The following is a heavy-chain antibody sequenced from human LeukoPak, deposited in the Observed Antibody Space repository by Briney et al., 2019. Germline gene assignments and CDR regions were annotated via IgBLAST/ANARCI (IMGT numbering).Heavy chain of an antibody. CDR2: INHSGST. CDR3: AISGYRSGWRIDY. J-gene: IGHJ4*02. D-gene: IGHD6-19*01. V-gene: IGHV4-34*01. Sequence: SETLSLTCAVYGGSFSGYYWSWIRQPPGKGLEWIGEINHSGSTNYNPSLKSRVTISVDTSKNQFSLKLSSVTAADTAIYYCAISGYRSGWRIDYWGQGTLVTVSS. CDR1: GGSFSGYY.